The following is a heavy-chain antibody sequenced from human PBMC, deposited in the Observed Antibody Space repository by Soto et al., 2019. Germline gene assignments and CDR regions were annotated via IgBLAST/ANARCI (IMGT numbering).Heavy chain of an antibody. CDR2: IIPIFGTA. CDR1: GGTFSSYA. D-gene: IGHD6-6*01. V-gene: IGHV1-69*01. J-gene: IGHJ4*02. Sequence: QVQLVQSGAEVKKPGSSVKVSCKASGGTFSSYAISWVRQAPGQGLEWMGGIIPIFGTANYAQKFQGRVTITADESTSTGYRELSSLRSEDTAVYYCASRSGYSSSSRGGGYFDYWGQGTLVTVSS. CDR3: ASRSGYSSSSRGGGYFDY.